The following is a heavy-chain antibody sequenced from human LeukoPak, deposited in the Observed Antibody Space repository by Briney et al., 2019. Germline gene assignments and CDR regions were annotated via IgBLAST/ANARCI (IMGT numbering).Heavy chain of an antibody. D-gene: IGHD3-10*01. J-gene: IGHJ4*02. CDR2: INHSGST. CDR3: ARMRITMVRGVIGY. V-gene: IGHV4-34*01. Sequence: PSETLSLTCTVSGGSISSYYWSWIRQPPRKGLEWIGEINHSGSTNYNPSLKSRVTISVDTSKNQFSLKLSSVTAADTAVYYCARMRITMVRGVIGYWGQGTLVTVSS. CDR1: GGSISSYY.